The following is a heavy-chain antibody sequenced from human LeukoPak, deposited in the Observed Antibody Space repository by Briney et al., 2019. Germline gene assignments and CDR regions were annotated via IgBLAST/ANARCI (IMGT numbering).Heavy chain of an antibody. V-gene: IGHV5-51*01. CDR1: GYIFTSHW. D-gene: IGHD3-10*01. Sequence: GESLKISCKGSGYIFTSHWIGWVRQMPGKGLEWMGIVNPDDSDTIYSPSFQGQVTISADESITTAYLQWSSLKASDTAMYYCARLRWPRGGRSSFDYWGQGALVTVSS. CDR2: VNPDDSDT. J-gene: IGHJ4*02. CDR3: ARLRWPRGGRSSFDY.